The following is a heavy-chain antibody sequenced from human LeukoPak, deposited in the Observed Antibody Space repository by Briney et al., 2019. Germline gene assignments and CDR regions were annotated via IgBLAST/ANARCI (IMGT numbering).Heavy chain of an antibody. CDR3: ARSYRGRRFDY. CDR1: GYTFTGYY. CDR2: TNPSSGGT. J-gene: IGHJ4*02. V-gene: IGHV1-2*06. D-gene: IGHD2-21*01. Sequence: ASLTVSCTPSGYTFTGYYVHWVRQAPGPGLEGMGRTNPSSGGTNYAQKFQGRVTMTRDTSISTAYLELSRLRSDDTAVYYCARSYRGRRFDYWGQGTLVTVSS.